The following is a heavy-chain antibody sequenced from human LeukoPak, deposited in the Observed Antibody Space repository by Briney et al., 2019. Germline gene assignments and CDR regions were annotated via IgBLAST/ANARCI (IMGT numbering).Heavy chain of an antibody. CDR1: GGSISSYY. CDR2: IYYSGST. D-gene: IGHD1-26*01. J-gene: IGHJ4*02. CDR3: ARDFFSGSTALGY. Sequence: SETLSLTCTVSGGSISSYYWSWIRQPPGKRLEWIGYIYYSGSTNYNPSLKSRVTISVDTSKNQFSLKLSSVTAADTAVYYCARDFFSGSTALGYWGQGTLVTVSS. V-gene: IGHV4-59*01.